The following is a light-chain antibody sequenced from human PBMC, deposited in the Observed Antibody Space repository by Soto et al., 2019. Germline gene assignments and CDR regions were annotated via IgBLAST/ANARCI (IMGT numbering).Light chain of an antibody. V-gene: IGLV2-18*02. CDR3: TSYTSSNTFV. Sequence: QCVRPRAASVSGSPGQAVTLSYPGTSSDVGSYNRVSWYQQPPGTAPKLMIYEVSNRPSGVPDRFSGSKSGNTASLTIFGLQHKDEADYYCTSYTSSNTFVFGTGTKVTVL. J-gene: IGLJ1*01. CDR2: EVS. CDR1: SSDVGSYNR.